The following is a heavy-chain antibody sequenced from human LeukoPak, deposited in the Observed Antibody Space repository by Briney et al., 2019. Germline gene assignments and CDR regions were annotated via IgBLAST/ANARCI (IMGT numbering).Heavy chain of an antibody. Sequence: GGSLRLSCAASGFTLSSYAMHWVRQAPGKGLEWVSVMSYDGSNKYYADPVKGRFTISRDNSKNTLFLQMNSLRAEDTAVYFCARVGRGYSFKVYYFDYWGQGTLVTVSS. CDR1: GFTLSSYA. J-gene: IGHJ4*02. V-gene: IGHV3-30*04. CDR3: ARVGRGYSFKVYYFDY. CDR2: MSYDGSNK. D-gene: IGHD5-18*01.